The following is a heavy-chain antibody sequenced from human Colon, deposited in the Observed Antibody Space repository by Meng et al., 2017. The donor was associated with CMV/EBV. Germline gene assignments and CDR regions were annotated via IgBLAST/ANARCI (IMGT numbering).Heavy chain of an antibody. CDR3: ARALIAVPGNIGLDI. CDR2: SNTDGSST. V-gene: IGHV3-74*01. Sequence: GGSLRLSCAASGFTFRNYWMHWVRQVPGKGLEWVSRSNTDGSSTTYADSVKGRFTISRDNAKNTLFLQMSSLTDGDTVVYFCARALIAVPGNIGLDIWGRGTMVTVSS. J-gene: IGHJ3*02. D-gene: IGHD6-19*01. CDR1: GFTFRNYW.